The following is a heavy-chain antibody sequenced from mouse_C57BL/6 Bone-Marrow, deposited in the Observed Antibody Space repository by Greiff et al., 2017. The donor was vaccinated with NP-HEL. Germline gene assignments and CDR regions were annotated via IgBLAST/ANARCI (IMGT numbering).Heavy chain of an antibody. J-gene: IGHJ4*01. CDR1: GYSITSGYY. CDR2: ISYDGSN. V-gene: IGHV3-6*01. D-gene: IGHD2-1*01. Sequence: EVQLQQSGPGLVKPSQSLSLTCSVTGYSITSGYYWNWIRQFPGNKLEWMGYISYDGSNNYNPSLKNRISITRDTSKNQFFLKLNSVTTEDTATYYCARDLLLFYAMDYWGQGTSVTVSS. CDR3: ARDLLLFYAMDY.